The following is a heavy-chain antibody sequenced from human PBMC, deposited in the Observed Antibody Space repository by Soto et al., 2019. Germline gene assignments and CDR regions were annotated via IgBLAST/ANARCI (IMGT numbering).Heavy chain of an antibody. D-gene: IGHD6-13*01. J-gene: IGHJ6*02. CDR2: IWYDGSNK. CDR3: AREPEVRTAAGRFYYYGMDV. V-gene: IGHV3-33*01. CDR1: GFTFSSYG. Sequence: GGSLRLSCAASGFTFSSYGMHWVRQAPGKGLEWVAVIWYDGSNKYYADSVKGRFTISRDNSKNTLYLQMNSLRAEDTAVYYCAREPEVRTAAGRFYYYGMDVWGQGTTVTVSS.